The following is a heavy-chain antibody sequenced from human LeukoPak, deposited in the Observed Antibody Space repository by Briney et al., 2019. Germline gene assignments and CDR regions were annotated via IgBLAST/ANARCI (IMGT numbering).Heavy chain of an antibody. CDR2: IYYSGST. Sequence: SETLSPTCTVSGGSISSSSYYWGWIRQPPGKGLEWIGSIYYSGSTYYNPSLKSRVTISVDTSKNQFSLKLSSVTAADTAVYYCARGIAVAGNDAFDIWGQGTMVTVSS. CDR1: GGSISSSSYY. CDR3: ARGIAVAGNDAFDI. D-gene: IGHD6-19*01. V-gene: IGHV4-39*01. J-gene: IGHJ3*02.